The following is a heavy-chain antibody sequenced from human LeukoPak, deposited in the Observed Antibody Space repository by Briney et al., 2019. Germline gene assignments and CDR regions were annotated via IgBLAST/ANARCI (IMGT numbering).Heavy chain of an antibody. CDR2: INHSGST. Sequence: PSQTLSLTCTVSGGSISSGGYYWSWIRQHPGKGLEWIGEINHSGSTNYNPSLKSRVTISVDTSKNQFSLKLSSVTAADTAVYYCASWGGGYRTYKHYYGMDVWGQGTTVTVSS. D-gene: IGHD5-18*01. V-gene: IGHV4-31*03. J-gene: IGHJ6*02. CDR1: GGSISSGGYY. CDR3: ASWGGGYRTYKHYYGMDV.